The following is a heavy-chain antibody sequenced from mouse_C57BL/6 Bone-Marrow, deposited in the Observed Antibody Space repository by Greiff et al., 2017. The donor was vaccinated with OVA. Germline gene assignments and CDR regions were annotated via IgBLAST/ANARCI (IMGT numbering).Heavy chain of an antibody. CDR3: ARHGDMVSDDY. D-gene: IGHD1-1*02. Sequence: EVHLVESGGDLVKPGGSLKLSCAASGFTFSSYGMSWVRQTPDKRLEWVATISSGGSYTYYPDSVKGRFTISRDNAKNTLYLQMSSLKSEDTAMYYCARHGDMVSDDYWGQGTTLTVSS. CDR2: ISSGGSYT. J-gene: IGHJ2*01. V-gene: IGHV5-6*01. CDR1: GFTFSSYG.